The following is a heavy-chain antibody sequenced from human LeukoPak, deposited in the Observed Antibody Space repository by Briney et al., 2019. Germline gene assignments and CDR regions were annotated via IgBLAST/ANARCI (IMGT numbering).Heavy chain of an antibody. CDR2: ISPSTGGT. CDR1: GYTFSGYY. J-gene: IGHJ4*02. CDR3: ARESYGEEDN. V-gene: IGHV1-2*02. D-gene: IGHD4-17*01. Sequence: ASVKVSCKASGYTFSGYYIHWVRQAPGQGLEWMGWISPSTGGTNYAQKFQGRVIMTRDTSIATAYMELRRLRSDDTAVYYCARESYGEEDNWGQGTLVTVSS.